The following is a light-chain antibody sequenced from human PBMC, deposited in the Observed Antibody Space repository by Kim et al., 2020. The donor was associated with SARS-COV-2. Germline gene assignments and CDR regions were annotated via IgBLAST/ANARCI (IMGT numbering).Light chain of an antibody. J-gene: IGLJ1*01. CDR1: SLRSYY. CDR3: NSRDSSGNHYV. CDR2: DKK. V-gene: IGLV3-19*01. Sequence: SSELTQDPAVSVALGQTVRITCQGDSLRSYYTSWYQQKPGQAPVLVLYDKKNRPSGIPDRFSGSNSGNTASLTITGAQAEDEADYSCNSRDSSGNHYVFG.